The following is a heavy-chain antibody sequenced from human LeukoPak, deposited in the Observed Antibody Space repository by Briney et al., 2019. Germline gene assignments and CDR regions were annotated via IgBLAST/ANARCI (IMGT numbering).Heavy chain of an antibody. CDR2: IIPILGIA. V-gene: IGHV1-69*04. CDR3: ASPGSSSWFNWFDP. D-gene: IGHD6-13*01. Sequence: SVKVSCKAPGGTFSSYAISWVRQAPGQGLEWMGRIIPILGIANYAQKFQGRVTITADKSTSTAYMELSSLRSEDTAVYYCASPGSSSWFNWFDPWGQGTLVTVSS. J-gene: IGHJ5*02. CDR1: GGTFSSYA.